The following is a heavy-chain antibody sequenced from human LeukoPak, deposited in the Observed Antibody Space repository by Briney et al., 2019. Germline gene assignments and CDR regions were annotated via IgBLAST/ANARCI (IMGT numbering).Heavy chain of an antibody. J-gene: IGHJ4*02. Sequence: ASVKVSCKVSGYTLTELSMHWVRQAPGKGLEWMGGFDPEDGETIYAQKFQGRVTITRDTSASTAYMELSSLRSEDTAVYYCAKDLVVVVPAAMDYWGQGTLVTVSS. CDR1: GYTLTELS. CDR3: AKDLVVVVPAAMDY. D-gene: IGHD2-2*01. V-gene: IGHV1-24*01. CDR2: FDPEDGET.